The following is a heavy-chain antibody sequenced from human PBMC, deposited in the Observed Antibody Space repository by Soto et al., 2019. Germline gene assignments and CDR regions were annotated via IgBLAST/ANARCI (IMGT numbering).Heavy chain of an antibody. Sequence: ASVTVSCTASGYTFTISATHWVRQAPGQRLEWMGWINAGNGNTKYSQKFQGRVTITRDTSASTAYMELSSLRSEDTAVYYCARDVGALDYWGQGTLVTVSS. J-gene: IGHJ4*02. CDR2: INAGNGNT. CDR1: GYTFTISA. CDR3: ARDVGALDY. V-gene: IGHV1-3*01. D-gene: IGHD2-15*01.